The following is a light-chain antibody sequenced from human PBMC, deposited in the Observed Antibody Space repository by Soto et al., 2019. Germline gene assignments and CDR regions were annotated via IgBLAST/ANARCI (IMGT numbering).Light chain of an antibody. J-gene: IGLJ2*01. Sequence: QSALTQPASVSGSPGQSITISCTGISNDVGTYNLVSWYQHHPGKAPKLIIYEASKRPSGVPNRFSGSKSGNTASLTISGLHAEDEADFYGCPKGRMVLFGGGPK. CDR3: CPKGRMVL. CDR2: EAS. V-gene: IGLV2-23*01. CDR1: SNDVGTYNL.